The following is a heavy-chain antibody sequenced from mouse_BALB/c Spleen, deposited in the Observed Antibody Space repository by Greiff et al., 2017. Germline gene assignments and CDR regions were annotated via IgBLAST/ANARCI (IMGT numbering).Heavy chain of an antibody. CDR3: ARNSPDYYGSSWFDY. Sequence: VQLQQSGTVLARPGASVKMSCKASGYTFTSYWMHWVKQRPGQGLEWIGAIYPGNSDTSYNQKFKGKAKLTAVTSTSTAYMELSSLTNEDSAVYYCARNSPDYYGSSWFDYWGQGTTLTVSS. J-gene: IGHJ2*01. CDR1: GYTFTSYW. CDR2: IYPGNSDT. V-gene: IGHV1-5*01. D-gene: IGHD1-1*01.